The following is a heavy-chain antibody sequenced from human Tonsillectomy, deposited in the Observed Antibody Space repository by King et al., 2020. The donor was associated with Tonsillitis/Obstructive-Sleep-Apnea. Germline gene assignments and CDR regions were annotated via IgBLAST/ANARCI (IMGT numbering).Heavy chain of an antibody. CDR3: ARRDSSGWFYFDY. D-gene: IGHD6-19*01. Sequence: QLQESGPGLVKPSETLSLTCTVSGGSISSDYWSWIRQPPGKGLELIGYIHYSGSTDYNPSLKSRVTISVDTSKNQFSLKLSSVTAADTAVYYCARRDSSGWFYFDYWGQGTLVTVSS. CDR2: IHYSGST. J-gene: IGHJ4*02. V-gene: IGHV4-59*08. CDR1: GGSISSDY.